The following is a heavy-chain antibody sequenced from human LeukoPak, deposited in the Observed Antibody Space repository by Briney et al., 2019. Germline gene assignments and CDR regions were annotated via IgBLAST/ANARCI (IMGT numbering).Heavy chain of an antibody. CDR3: ARHQPRRSTSGYSRFDY. V-gene: IGHV4-39*01. CDR2: IYYSGST. CDR1: GGSVSSSSYY. Sequence: SETLSLTCTVSGGSVSSSSYYWGWIRQSPGKGLEWIGTIYYSGSTYYNASLKSRVTISVDTSKNQFSLRLSSVTAADTAMYYCARHQPRRSTSGYSRFDYWGQGTLVTVSS. J-gene: IGHJ4*02. D-gene: IGHD3-22*01.